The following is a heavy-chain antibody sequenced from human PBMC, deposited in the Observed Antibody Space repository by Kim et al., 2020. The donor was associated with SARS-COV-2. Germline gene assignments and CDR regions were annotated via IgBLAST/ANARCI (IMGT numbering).Heavy chain of an antibody. V-gene: IGHV7-4-1*02. J-gene: IGHJ5*02. Sequence: ASVKVSCKASGYTFTSYAMNWVRQAPGQGLEWMGWINTNTGNPTYAQGFTGRFVFSLDTSVSTAYLQISSLKAEDTAVYYCARQEYFSDTNWFDPWGQGTLVTVSS. CDR1: GYTFTSYA. D-gene: IGHD5-18*01. CDR2: INTNTGNP. CDR3: ARQEYFSDTNWFDP.